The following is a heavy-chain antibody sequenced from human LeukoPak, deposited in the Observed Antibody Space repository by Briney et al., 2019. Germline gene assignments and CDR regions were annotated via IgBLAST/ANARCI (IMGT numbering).Heavy chain of an antibody. D-gene: IGHD3-22*01. Sequence: GASVKVSCKASGGTFSSYAISWVRQAPGQGLKWMGGIIPIFGTANCAQKFQGRVTITADESTSTAYMELSSLRSEDTAVYYCARDSVYDSSGYYSLYFDYWGQGTLVTVSS. CDR3: ARDSVYDSSGYYSLYFDY. CDR2: IIPIFGTA. J-gene: IGHJ4*02. V-gene: IGHV1-69*13. CDR1: GGTFSSYA.